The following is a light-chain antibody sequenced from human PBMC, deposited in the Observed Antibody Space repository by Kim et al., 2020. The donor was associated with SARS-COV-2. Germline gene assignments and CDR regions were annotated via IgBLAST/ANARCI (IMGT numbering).Light chain of an antibody. CDR1: NMGSKS. CDR2: YDS. V-gene: IGLV3-21*04. J-gene: IGLJ3*02. Sequence: APGKTARITCGGKNMGSKSVPWYQQKPGQAPVLVIYYDSDRPSGIPERFSGSNSGNTATLTISRVEAGDEADYYCQVWDSSSDHPVFGGGTQLTVL. CDR3: QVWDSSSDHPV.